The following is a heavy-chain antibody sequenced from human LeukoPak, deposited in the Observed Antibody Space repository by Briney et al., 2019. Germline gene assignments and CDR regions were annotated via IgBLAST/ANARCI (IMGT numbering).Heavy chain of an antibody. V-gene: IGHV3-7*01. CDR2: IKQDGSEK. Sequence: GGSLRLSCAASGFTFSSYWMSWVRQATGKGLEWVANIKQDGSEKYYVDSVKGRFTISRDNAKNSLYLQMNSLRAEDTAVYYCAIQIVGATRGDYWGQGTLVTVSS. D-gene: IGHD1-26*01. CDR3: AIQIVGATRGDY. CDR1: GFTFSSYW. J-gene: IGHJ4*02.